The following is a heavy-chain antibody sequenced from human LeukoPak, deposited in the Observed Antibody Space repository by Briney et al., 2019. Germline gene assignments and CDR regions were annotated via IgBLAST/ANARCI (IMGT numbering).Heavy chain of an antibody. CDR1: GFTFSSYA. D-gene: IGHD3-10*01. J-gene: IGHJ5*02. CDR2: ISGSGGST. CDR3: ARDMADTGSHNWFDP. V-gene: IGHV3-23*01. Sequence: PGGSLRLSCAASGFTFSSYAMSWVRQAPGKGLEWVSAISGSGGSTYYADSVKGRFTISRDNSKNTLYLQMNSLRAEDTAVYYCARDMADTGSHNWFDPWGHGTLVTVSS.